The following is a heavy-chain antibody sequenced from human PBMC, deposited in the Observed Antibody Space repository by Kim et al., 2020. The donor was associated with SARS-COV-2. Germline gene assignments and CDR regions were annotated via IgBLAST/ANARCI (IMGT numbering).Heavy chain of an antibody. CDR3: ARGRAGYSSGWPGIDY. J-gene: IGHJ4*02. D-gene: IGHD6-19*01. CDR1: GGTFSSYA. CDR2: IIPIFGTA. Sequence: SVKVSCKASGGTFSSYAISWVRQAPGQGLEWMGGIIPIFGTANYAQKFQGRVTITADESTSTAYMELSSLRSEDTAVYYCARGRAGYSSGWPGIDYWGQGTLVTVSS. V-gene: IGHV1-69*13.